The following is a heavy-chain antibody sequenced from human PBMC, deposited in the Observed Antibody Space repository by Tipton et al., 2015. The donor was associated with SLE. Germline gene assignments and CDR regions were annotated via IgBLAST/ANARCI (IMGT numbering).Heavy chain of an antibody. D-gene: IGHD5-12*01. CDR2: IDYSGRT. Sequence: TLSLTCTVSGGSIPSSGFYWGWFRQPPGKGLGWIGSIDYSGRTYYTPSLKSQLTISVDTSENQFSLKLNSVTAADTASYYCARRTSGYAPDYWGQGTLVTVSS. CDR3: ARRTSGYAPDY. CDR1: GGSIPSSGFY. V-gene: IGHV4-39*07. J-gene: IGHJ4*02.